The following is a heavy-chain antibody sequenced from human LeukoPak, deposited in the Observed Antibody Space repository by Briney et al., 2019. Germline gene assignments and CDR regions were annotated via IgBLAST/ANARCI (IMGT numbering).Heavy chain of an antibody. CDR2: IRSKANSYAT. V-gene: IGHV3-73*01. D-gene: IGHD2-15*01. Sequence: GGSLRLSCAASGFTFSGSAMHWVRQASGKGLEWVGRIRSKANSYATAYAASVKGRFTISRDDSKNTAYLQMNSLKTEDTAVYYRTRVGYCDGGSCYSDYWGQGTLVTVSS. J-gene: IGHJ4*02. CDR3: TRVGYCDGGSCYSDY. CDR1: GFTFSGSA.